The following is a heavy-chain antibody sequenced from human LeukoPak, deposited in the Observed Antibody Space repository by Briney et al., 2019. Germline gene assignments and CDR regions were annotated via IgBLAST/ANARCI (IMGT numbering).Heavy chain of an antibody. CDR1: GGSISSYY. D-gene: IGHD6-13*01. Sequence: SETLSLTCTGSGGSISSYYWSWIRQPAGKGLEWIGRIYTSGSTNYNPSLKSRVTMSVDTSKNQFSLKLSSVTAADTAVYYCAREQKSSSWYGQIDYWGQGTLVTVSS. CDR2: IYTSGST. CDR3: AREQKSSSWYGQIDY. J-gene: IGHJ4*02. V-gene: IGHV4-4*07.